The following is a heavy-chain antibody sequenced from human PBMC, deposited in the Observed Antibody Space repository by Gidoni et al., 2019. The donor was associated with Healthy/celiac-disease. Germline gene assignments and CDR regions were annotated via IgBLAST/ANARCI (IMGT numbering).Heavy chain of an antibody. CDR1: GFTFTSSG. J-gene: IGHJ3*02. V-gene: IGHV1-58*02. CDR2: IFVGSGNT. D-gene: IGHD2-21*02. Sequence: LQLVQSGPEVKKPGSSVKVSCKGSGFTFTSSGMQWVRQALGKRLEWIGWIFVGSGNTNYAQKFQERVTITSEMSKSTAYMELSSLKSEDTAVYYCAAAIYDSGGDQPLDIWGQGTMVTVSS. CDR3: AAAIYDSGGDQPLDI.